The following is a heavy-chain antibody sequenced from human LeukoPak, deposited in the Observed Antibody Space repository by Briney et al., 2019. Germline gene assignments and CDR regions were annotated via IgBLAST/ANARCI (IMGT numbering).Heavy chain of an antibody. V-gene: IGHV4-39*01. CDR1: SGSLTSSSYY. J-gene: IGHJ4*02. CDR3: ARSGRDFWSGTSSGIDY. Sequence: SETLSLTCTVSSGSLTSSSYYWGWIRHPPGKGLEWIGSFYYSGNTYYNPSLKSRVTISVDTSKNQFSLKLSSVTAADTAVYYCARSGRDFWSGTSSGIDYWGQGTLVTVSS. CDR2: FYYSGNT. D-gene: IGHD3-3*01.